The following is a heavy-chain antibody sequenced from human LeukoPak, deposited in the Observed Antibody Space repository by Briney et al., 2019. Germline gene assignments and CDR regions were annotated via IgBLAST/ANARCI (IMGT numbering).Heavy chain of an antibody. CDR2: IHYSGST. Sequence: SEILSLTCTVSGGSISSYYWSWIRQPPGKGLEWIGYIHYSGSTNYNPSLRSRVTVSVDTSKNQISLKLSSVTAADTAVYYCASTLQWLAFDYWGQGTLVTVSS. V-gene: IGHV4-59*01. CDR3: ASTLQWLAFDY. D-gene: IGHD6-19*01. CDR1: GGSISSYY. J-gene: IGHJ4*02.